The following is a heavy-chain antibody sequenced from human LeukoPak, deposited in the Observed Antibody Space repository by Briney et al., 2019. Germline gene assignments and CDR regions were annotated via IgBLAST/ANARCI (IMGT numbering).Heavy chain of an antibody. V-gene: IGHV3-30*02. CDR3: ASDFTMVRGVITAFDI. CDR1: GFTFNSYG. CDR2: IRYDGSNK. D-gene: IGHD3-10*01. J-gene: IGHJ3*02. Sequence: GGSLRLSCAASGFTFNSYGMHWVRQAPGKGLEWVAFIRYDGSNKYYADSVKGRFTISRDNSKNTLYLQMNSLRAEDTAVYYCASDFTMVRGVITAFDIWGQGTMVTVSS.